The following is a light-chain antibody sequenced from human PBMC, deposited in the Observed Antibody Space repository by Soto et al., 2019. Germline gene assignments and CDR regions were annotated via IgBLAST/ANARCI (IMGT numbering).Light chain of an antibody. CDR1: SGHSNYA. CDR3: QTWGTGIRV. V-gene: IGLV4-69*01. CDR2: VNSDGSH. Sequence: QLVLTQSPSASASLGASVKLTCTLSSGHSNYAIAWHQQQPEKGPRYLMNVNSDGSHRKGDGIPDRFSGSSSGAQRYLTISSLQSEDEADYYCQTWGTGIRVFGTGTKLTVL. J-gene: IGLJ1*01.